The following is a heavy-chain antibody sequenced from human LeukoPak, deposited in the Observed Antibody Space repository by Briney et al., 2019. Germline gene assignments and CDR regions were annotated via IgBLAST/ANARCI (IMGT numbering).Heavy chain of an antibody. CDR1: GFTFSSYA. CDR2: ISDSGSST. Sequence: GGSLRLSCAASGFTFSSYAMSWVRQAPGKGLEWVSVISDSGSSTYYADSVKGRFTISRDNSKNAMYLQMNSLKAEDTAVYYCAKKAVGTATGGPFDYWGQGTLVIVSS. CDR3: AKKAVGTATGGPFDY. D-gene: IGHD1-26*01. J-gene: IGHJ4*02. V-gene: IGHV3-23*01.